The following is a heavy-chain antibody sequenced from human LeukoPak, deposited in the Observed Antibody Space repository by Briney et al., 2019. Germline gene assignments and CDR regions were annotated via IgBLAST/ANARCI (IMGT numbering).Heavy chain of an antibody. J-gene: IGHJ4*02. V-gene: IGHV4-4*02. Sequence: PSETLSLTCAVSGVSISSNLWWTWVRQPPGKGLEWIAEIHHSGSINYNPSLKSRVTISVDKAKNQFSLNLNSVTAADTAVYYCARGDSSYDGFDIWGQGTLVTVSS. CDR3: ARGDSSYDGFDI. CDR2: IHHSGSI. CDR1: GVSISSNLW. D-gene: IGHD6-6*01.